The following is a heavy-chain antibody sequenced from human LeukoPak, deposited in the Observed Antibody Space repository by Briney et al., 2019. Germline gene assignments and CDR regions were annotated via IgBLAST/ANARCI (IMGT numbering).Heavy chain of an antibody. Sequence: SETLSLTCAVSGGSFSGYYWSWIRQPPGKGLEWIGAINHSGSTNYNPSLQSRVTISVDTSTNQFSLMLSSVTAADTAVYYGARGAHSRSSNWFDPWGQGTLVTVSS. V-gene: IGHV4-34*01. J-gene: IGHJ5*02. D-gene: IGHD6-6*01. CDR1: GGSFSGYY. CDR3: ARGAHSRSSNWFDP. CDR2: INHSGST.